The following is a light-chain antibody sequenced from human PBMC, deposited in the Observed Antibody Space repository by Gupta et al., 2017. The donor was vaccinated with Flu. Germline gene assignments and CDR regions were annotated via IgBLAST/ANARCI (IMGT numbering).Light chain of an antibody. CDR1: SSNIGSNT. CDR2: SNN. V-gene: IGLV1-44*01. J-gene: IGLJ3*02. Sequence: RVTISFSGSSSNIGSNTVNWFQQLPGTAPRRRRYSNNERPSGVPDRFSGSKSGTSASLEITGLQSEDEADDYWEECDDSLNVFVFGGGTKLTVL. CDR3: EECDDSLNVFV.